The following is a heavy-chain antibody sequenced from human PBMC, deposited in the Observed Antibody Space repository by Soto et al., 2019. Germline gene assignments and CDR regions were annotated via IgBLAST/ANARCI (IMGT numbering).Heavy chain of an antibody. J-gene: IGHJ6*02. CDR2: ISYDGITK. Sequence: QVQLVESGGGVVQPGRSLRLSCAASGFIFRSYGMHWVRQAPGTGLEWVAVISYDGITKYYADSVKGRFTISRDNSKNTLHLQVHSLRVEDKAVYYCAKEGSSNWPPYEYHYGMDVWGQGTTVTVSS. CDR3: AKEGSSNWPPYEYHYGMDV. V-gene: IGHV3-30*18. D-gene: IGHD2-2*01. CDR1: GFIFRSYG.